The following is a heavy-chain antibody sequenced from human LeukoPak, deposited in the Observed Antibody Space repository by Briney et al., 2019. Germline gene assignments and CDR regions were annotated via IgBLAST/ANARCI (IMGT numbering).Heavy chain of an antibody. CDR3: ARNPMTMVVSPFDY. V-gene: IGHV1-8*01. Sequence: GASVKVSCKASGYTFTSYDINWVRQATGQGLEWMGWMNPNSGNTGYAQKFQGRVTMTRNTSISTVYMELSSLRSEDTAVYYCARNPMTMVVSPFDYWGQGTLVTVSS. J-gene: IGHJ4*02. CDR1: GYTFTSYD. D-gene: IGHD4-23*01. CDR2: MNPNSGNT.